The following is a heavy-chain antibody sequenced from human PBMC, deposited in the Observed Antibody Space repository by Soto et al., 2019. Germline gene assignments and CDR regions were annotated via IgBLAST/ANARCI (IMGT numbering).Heavy chain of an antibody. CDR2: ISGSGGST. V-gene: IGHV3-23*01. Sequence: WGSLLLSCTASPFTFSGYAMSWVRQAPGKALEWVSGISGSGGSTKDADSVKGRFTISRDNANNTLYLQMNSLRAEDTAVYYCAKATYYDFWSGSGPFDNWGQGTLVTVSS. CDR1: PFTFSGYA. D-gene: IGHD3-3*01. CDR3: AKATYYDFWSGSGPFDN. J-gene: IGHJ4*02.